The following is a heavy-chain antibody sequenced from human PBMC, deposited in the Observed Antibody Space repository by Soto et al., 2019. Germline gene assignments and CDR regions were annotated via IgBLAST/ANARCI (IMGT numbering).Heavy chain of an antibody. CDR1: GFTFSSYA. CDR3: AKEGRILWFGELEFDAFDI. J-gene: IGHJ3*02. CDR2: ISGSGGST. D-gene: IGHD3-10*01. V-gene: IGHV3-23*01. Sequence: GGSLRLSCAASGFTFSSYAMSWVRQAPGKGLEWVSAISGSGGSTYYADSVKGRFTISRDNSKNTLYLQMNSLRAEDTAVYYCAKEGRILWFGELEFDAFDIWGQGTMVTVSS.